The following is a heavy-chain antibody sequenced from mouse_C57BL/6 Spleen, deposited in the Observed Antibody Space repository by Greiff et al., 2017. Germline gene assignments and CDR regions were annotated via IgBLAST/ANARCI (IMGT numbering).Heavy chain of an antibody. D-gene: IGHD3-1*01. Sequence: VQLQQSGAELVRPGASVKLSCTASGFNIKDDYMHWVKQRPEQGLEWIGWIDPENGDTEYASKFQGKATITADTSSNTAYLQLSSLTSEDTAVYYCTTSGRDYAVDYWGQGTSVTVSS. CDR3: TTSGRDYAVDY. CDR1: GFNIKDDY. J-gene: IGHJ4*01. V-gene: IGHV14-4*01. CDR2: IDPENGDT.